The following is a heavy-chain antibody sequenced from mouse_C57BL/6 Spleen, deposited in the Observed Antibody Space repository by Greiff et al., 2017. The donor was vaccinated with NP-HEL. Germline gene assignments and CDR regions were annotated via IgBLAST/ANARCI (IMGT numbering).Heavy chain of an antibody. V-gene: IGHV3-6*01. Sequence: VQLKQSGPGLVKPSQSLSLTCSVTGYSITSGYYWNWIRQFPGNKLEWMGYISYDGSNNYNPSLKNRISITRDTSKNQFFLKLNAVTTEDTATYYCAREVYYGSSYEGYFDVWGTGTTVTVSS. J-gene: IGHJ1*03. CDR2: ISYDGSN. CDR3: AREVYYGSSYEGYFDV. CDR1: GYSITSGYY. D-gene: IGHD1-1*01.